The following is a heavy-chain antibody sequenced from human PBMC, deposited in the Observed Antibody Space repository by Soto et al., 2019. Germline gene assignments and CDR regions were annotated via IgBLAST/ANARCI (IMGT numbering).Heavy chain of an antibody. J-gene: IGHJ6*02. V-gene: IGHV1-69*13. CDR3: ALRGFGSSYSSSSGGMDV. CDR1: GGTFSSYA. Sequence: ASVKVSCKASGGTFSSYAISWVRQAPGQGLEWMGGIIPIFGTANYAQKFQGRVTITADESTSTAYMELSSLRSEDTAVYYCALRGFGSSYSSSSGGMDVWGQGTTVTVYS. CDR2: IIPIFGTA. D-gene: IGHD6-6*01.